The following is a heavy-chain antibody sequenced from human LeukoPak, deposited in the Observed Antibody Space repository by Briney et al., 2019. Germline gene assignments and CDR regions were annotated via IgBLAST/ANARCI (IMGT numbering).Heavy chain of an antibody. V-gene: IGHV1-18*01. CDR2: ISAYNGNT. Sequence: ASVKVSCKASGYTFTSYGISWVRQTPGQGLEWMGWISAYNGNTNYAQKLQGRVTMTTDTSTSTAYMELRSLRSDDTAVYYCARDPIAYCGGDCYVDAFDIWGQGTMVTVSS. CDR1: GYTFTSYG. CDR3: ARDPIAYCGGDCYVDAFDI. J-gene: IGHJ3*02. D-gene: IGHD2-21*02.